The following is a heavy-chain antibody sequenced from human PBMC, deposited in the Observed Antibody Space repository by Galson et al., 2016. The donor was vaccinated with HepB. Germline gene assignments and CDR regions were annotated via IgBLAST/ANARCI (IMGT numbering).Heavy chain of an antibody. V-gene: IGHV1-18*04. CDR3: ARESLYCSGGNCYSPLGDY. CDR2: ISVDIGNT. CDR1: GYTFINYG. Sequence: SVKVSCKASGYTFINYGISWVRQAPGQGLEWMGWISVDIGNTNYAQKLQVRVTMTTDTSTSTAYMELRSLRSDDTAVYYCARESLYCSGGNCYSPLGDYWGQGTLVTVSS. D-gene: IGHD2-15*01. J-gene: IGHJ4*02.